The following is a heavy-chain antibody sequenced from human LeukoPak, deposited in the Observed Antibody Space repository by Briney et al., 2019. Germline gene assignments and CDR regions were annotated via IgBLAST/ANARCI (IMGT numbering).Heavy chain of an antibody. CDR2: ISAYNGNT. J-gene: IGHJ3*02. V-gene: IGHV1-18*04. Sequence: GASVKVSCRASGYTFTGYYMHWGRQAPGQGLEWMGWISAYNGNTNYAQKLQGRVTMTTDTSTSTAYMELRSLRSDDTAVYYCARVFSIDAFDIWGQGTMVTVSS. CDR3: ARVFSIDAFDI. CDR1: GYTFTGYY. D-gene: IGHD2-2*01.